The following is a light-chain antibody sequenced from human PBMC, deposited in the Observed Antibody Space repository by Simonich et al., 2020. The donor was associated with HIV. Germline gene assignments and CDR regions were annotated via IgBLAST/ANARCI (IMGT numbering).Light chain of an antibody. J-gene: IGKJ1*01. V-gene: IGKV3-15*01. CDR2: GAS. CDR3: QQYYNTPQT. Sequence: EIVMTQSPATLSVSPGERATLSCRASQSVSSNLAWYQQKPGQAPRLLIYGASTRATGIPARFSGSGSGTEFTLTISSMQSEDLAVYYCQQYYNTPQTFGQGTKVEIK. CDR1: QSVSSN.